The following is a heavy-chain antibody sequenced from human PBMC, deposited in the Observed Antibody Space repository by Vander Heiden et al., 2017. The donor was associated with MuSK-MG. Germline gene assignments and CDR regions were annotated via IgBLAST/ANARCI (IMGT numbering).Heavy chain of an antibody. Sequence: QVQLQESGPGLVKPSETLSLTCAVSGYSIRSGYYWGWIRQPPGKGLEWIGSIYHSGSTYYNPSLKRRVTISVDTSKNQFSLKMSSVTAADTAVYYCARVLVLVCRKKYNWFDPWGQGTLVTVSS. CDR3: ARVLVLVCRKKYNWFDP. CDR1: GYSIRSGYY. J-gene: IGHJ5*02. D-gene: IGHD2-15*01. CDR2: IYHSGST. V-gene: IGHV4-38-2*01.